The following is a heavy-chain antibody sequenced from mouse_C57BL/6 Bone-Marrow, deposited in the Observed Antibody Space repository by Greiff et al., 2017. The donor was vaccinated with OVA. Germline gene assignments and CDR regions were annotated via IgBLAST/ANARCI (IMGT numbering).Heavy chain of an antibody. D-gene: IGHD1-1*01. CDR3: ARYDGSSYWYFDV. CDR1: GFTFSDYG. V-gene: IGHV5-17*01. J-gene: IGHJ1*03. Sequence: EVKLVESGGGLVKPGGSLKLSCAASGFTFSDYGMHWVRQAPEKGLEWVAYISSGSSTIYYADTVKGRFTISRDNAKNTLFLQMTSLRSEDTAMYYCARYDGSSYWYFDVWGTGTTVTVSS. CDR2: ISSGSSTI.